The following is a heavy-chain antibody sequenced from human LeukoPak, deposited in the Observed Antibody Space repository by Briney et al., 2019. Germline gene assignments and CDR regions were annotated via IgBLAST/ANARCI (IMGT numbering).Heavy chain of an antibody. Sequence: QTLSLTCAISGDSVSSNSAAWNWIRQSPSRGLEWLGRTYYRSRWYTDYAVSVKSRINISPDTSRNQFSLKLDSVTPEDTAVYYCARLDANFADFWGQGTLVTVSS. V-gene: IGHV6-1*01. CDR1: GDSVSSNSAA. CDR3: ARLDANFADF. CDR2: TYYRSRWYT. J-gene: IGHJ4*02. D-gene: IGHD1-7*01.